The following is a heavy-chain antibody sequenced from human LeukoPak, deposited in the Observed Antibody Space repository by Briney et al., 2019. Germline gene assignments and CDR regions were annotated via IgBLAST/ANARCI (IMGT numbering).Heavy chain of an antibody. V-gene: IGHV4-39*07. Sequence: PSETLSLTCTVSGGSISSSSYYWGWIRQPPGKGLEWIGSIYYSGSTYYNPSLKSRVTISVDTSKNQFSLKLSSVTVADTAVYYCARDRLSLGAFDIWGPGTTVIVSS. CDR2: IYYSGST. D-gene: IGHD3-16*01. CDR3: ARDRLSLGAFDI. CDR1: GGSISSSSYY. J-gene: IGHJ3*02.